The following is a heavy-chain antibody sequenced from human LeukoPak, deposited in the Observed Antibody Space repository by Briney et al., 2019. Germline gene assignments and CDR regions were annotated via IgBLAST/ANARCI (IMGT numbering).Heavy chain of an antibody. CDR2: INHSGST. D-gene: IGHD3-22*01. V-gene: IGHV4-34*01. CDR1: GGSFSGYY. J-gene: IGHJ4*02. Sequence: SETLSLTCAVYGGSFSGYYWSWIRQPPGKGLEWIGEINHSGSTNYNPSLKSRVTISVDTSKNQFSLELSSVTAADTAVYYCARDPPYDSSGYDDFDYWGQGTLVTVSS. CDR3: ARDPPYDSSGYDDFDY.